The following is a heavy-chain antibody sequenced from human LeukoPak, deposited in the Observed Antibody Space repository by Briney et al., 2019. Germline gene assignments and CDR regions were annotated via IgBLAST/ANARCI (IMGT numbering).Heavy chain of an antibody. D-gene: IGHD2-2*01. J-gene: IGHJ6*03. CDR1: GGSFSGYY. Sequence: SETLSLTCAVYGGSFSGYYWSWIRQPPGKGLEWIGEINHSGSTNYNPSLKSRVTISVDTSKNQFSLKLSSVTAADTAVYYCARGTIPAGQEYYYYMDVWGRGTTITVSS. CDR2: INHSGST. V-gene: IGHV4-34*01. CDR3: ARGTIPAGQEYYYYMDV.